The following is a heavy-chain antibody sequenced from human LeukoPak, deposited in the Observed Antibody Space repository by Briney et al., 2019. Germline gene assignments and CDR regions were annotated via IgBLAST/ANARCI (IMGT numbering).Heavy chain of an antibody. CDR1: GGSISSYY. CDR2: IYYSGST. CDR3: ARSLPFAYYYDSSGYYFDY. D-gene: IGHD3-22*01. Sequence: KPSETLSLTCTVSGGSISSYYWSWIRQPPGKGLEWIGYIYYSGSTNYNPSLKSRVTISVDTSKNQFSLKLSSVTAADTAVYYCARSLPFAYYYDSSGYYFDYWGQGTLVTVSS. J-gene: IGHJ4*02. V-gene: IGHV4-59*01.